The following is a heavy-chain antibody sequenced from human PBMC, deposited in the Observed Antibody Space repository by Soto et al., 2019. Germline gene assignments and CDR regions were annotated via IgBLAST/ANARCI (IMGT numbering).Heavy chain of an antibody. J-gene: IGHJ4*02. CDR3: ARLEVPRGGFDY. CDR1: GGSISSSSYY. V-gene: IGHV4-39*01. Sequence: QLQLQESGPGLVKPSETLSLTCTVSGGSISSSSYYWGWIRQPPGKGLEWIGSIYYSGSTYYNPSLKSRVTISVDTSKNQFSLKLSSVTAADTAVYYCARLEVPRGGFDYWGQGTLVTVSS. D-gene: IGHD3-16*01. CDR2: IYYSGST.